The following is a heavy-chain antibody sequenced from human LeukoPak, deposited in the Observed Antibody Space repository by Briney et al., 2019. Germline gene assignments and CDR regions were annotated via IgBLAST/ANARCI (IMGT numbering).Heavy chain of an antibody. CDR3: AKAPAIQQLWFN. Sequence: GALRLSCAASGFTFSSYAMSWVRQAPGKGLEWVSAISGSGGSTYYADSVKGRFTICRDNSKNTLYLQMNSLRAEDTAVYYCAKAPAIQQLWFNWGQGTLVTVSS. D-gene: IGHD5-18*01. J-gene: IGHJ4*02. V-gene: IGHV3-23*01. CDR1: GFTFSSYA. CDR2: ISGSGGST.